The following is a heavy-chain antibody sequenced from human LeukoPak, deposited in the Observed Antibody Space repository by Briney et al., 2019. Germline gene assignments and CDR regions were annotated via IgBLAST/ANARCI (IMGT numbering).Heavy chain of an antibody. CDR1: GFSLSTSGVG. J-gene: IGHJ5*02. CDR3: ARLEYSRSPPPSRWFDP. V-gene: IGHV2-5*01. D-gene: IGHD6-6*01. CDR2: IYWNDDK. Sequence: SGPTLVKPTQILTLTCTFSGFSLSTSGVGVGWIRQPPGKALDWLALIYWNDDKRYSPSLKSRLTITKDTSKNQVVLTMTNMDPVDTATYYCARLEYSRSPPPSRWFDPWGQGTLVTVSS.